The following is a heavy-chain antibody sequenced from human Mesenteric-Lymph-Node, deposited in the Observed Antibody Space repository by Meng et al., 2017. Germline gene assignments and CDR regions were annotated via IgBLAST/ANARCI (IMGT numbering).Heavy chain of an antibody. Sequence: GGSLRLSCAASGFTFSSYTTNWVRQAPGKGLEWVSSISRSSIFIYYADSVKGRFTISRDNAKNALYLQMDSLRVEDTAVYYCARGEYYDSSGYYYVTGYFDLWGVAPWSPSPQ. CDR2: ISRSSIFI. V-gene: IGHV3-21*01. CDR3: ARGEYYDSSGYYYVTGYFDL. CDR1: GFTFSSYT. J-gene: IGHJ2*01. D-gene: IGHD3-22*01.